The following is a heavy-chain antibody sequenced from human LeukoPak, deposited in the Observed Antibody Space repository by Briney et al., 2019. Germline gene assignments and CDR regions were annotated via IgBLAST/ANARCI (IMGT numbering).Heavy chain of an antibody. V-gene: IGHV4-31*03. D-gene: IGHD2-2*01. CDR2: IYYSGST. CDR1: GGSISSGGYY. CDR3: ARGPADTYCSSTSCYESVIGFDP. Sequence: PSETLSLTCTVSGGSISSGGYYWSWIRQHPGKGLEWIGYIYYSGSTYYNPSLKSRVTISVDTSKNQFSLKLSSVTAADTAVYYCARGPADTYCSSTSCYESVIGFDPWGQGTLVTVSS. J-gene: IGHJ5*02.